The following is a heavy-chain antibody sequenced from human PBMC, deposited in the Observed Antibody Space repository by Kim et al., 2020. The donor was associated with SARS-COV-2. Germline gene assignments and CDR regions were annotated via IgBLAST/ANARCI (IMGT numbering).Heavy chain of an antibody. D-gene: IGHD3-10*01. CDR3: AKGGYYGSGSYFDY. V-gene: IGHV3-23*01. J-gene: IGHJ4*02. Sequence: ADSVKGRFTISRDNSKNTLYLQMNSLRAEDTAVYYCAKGGYYGSGSYFDYWGQGTLVTVSS.